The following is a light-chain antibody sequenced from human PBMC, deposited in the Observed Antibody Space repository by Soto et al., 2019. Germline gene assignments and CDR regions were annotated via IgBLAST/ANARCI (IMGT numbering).Light chain of an antibody. CDR2: DGS. CDR1: QNLHSF. Sequence: PGNRVPLSCRASQNLHSFLTWYQQRPGQAPRPLIYDGSKRAAGVPDRISGDGSGTDYTLTISSLEPEDFAVYYCQQRTRWPMTFGQGTRLEIK. CDR3: QQRTRWPMT. J-gene: IGKJ5*01. V-gene: IGKV3-11*01.